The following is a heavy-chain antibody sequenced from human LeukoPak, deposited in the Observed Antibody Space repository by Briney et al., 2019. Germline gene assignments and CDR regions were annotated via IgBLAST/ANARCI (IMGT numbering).Heavy chain of an antibody. V-gene: IGHV3-23*01. D-gene: IGHD3-3*01. J-gene: IGHJ5*02. CDR3: ARFHLILGFDP. CDR1: GFNFSSYA. Sequence: GGSLRLSCAASGFNFSSYAMSWVRQAPGKGLEWVSAISGSGGSTYYADSVKGRFTISRDNSKNTLYLQMNSLRAEDTAVYYCARFHLILGFDPWGQGTLVTVSS. CDR2: ISGSGGST.